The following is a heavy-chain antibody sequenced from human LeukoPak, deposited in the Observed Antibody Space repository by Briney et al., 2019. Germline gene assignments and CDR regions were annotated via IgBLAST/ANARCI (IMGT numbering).Heavy chain of an antibody. CDR3: ARGPVSSSGFFDY. CDR2: VSSSGGTI. D-gene: IGHD3-22*01. Sequence: GSLRLSCAASGFTFRYYQMGWIRQASGKGLGWVSYVSSSGGTISYADCVKGRFSISRDNAKKSLYLQMNSLRAEDTAVYYCARGPVSSSGFFDYWGQGTLVTVSS. J-gene: IGHJ4*02. V-gene: IGHV3-11*01. CDR1: GFTFRYYQ.